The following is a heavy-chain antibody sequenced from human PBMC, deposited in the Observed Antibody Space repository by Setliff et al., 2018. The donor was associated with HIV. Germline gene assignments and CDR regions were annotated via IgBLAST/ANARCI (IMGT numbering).Heavy chain of an antibody. Sequence: SETLSLTCTVSGGSISSGSYPWSWIRQPAGKGLEWIGRIYTSGSANYNPSLKSRVTISVDTSKNQFSLKLGSVTAADTAVYYCARDFTLVRGVISRYYYYGMDVWGQGTTVTVSS. V-gene: IGHV4-61*02. CDR1: GGSISSGSYP. CDR2: IYTSGSA. CDR3: ARDFTLVRGVISRYYYYGMDV. D-gene: IGHD3-10*01. J-gene: IGHJ6*02.